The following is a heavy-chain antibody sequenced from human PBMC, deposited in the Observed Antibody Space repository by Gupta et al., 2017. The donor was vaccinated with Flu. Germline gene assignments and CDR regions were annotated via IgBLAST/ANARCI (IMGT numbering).Heavy chain of an antibody. J-gene: IGHJ4*02. Sequence: QVTLKESGPVLVKPTATLALPCSVSGFSLRNTRMGVTWIRQPPGRALEWLADIFSTDEKSYSTSLRTRLTITKDFSKSQVVLTMTNRDPLDTATYYWAVGSRAAYSTGWSKDVDFWGQGDRGTVSS. V-gene: IGHV2-26*01. CDR2: IFSTDEK. CDR1: GFSLRNTRMG. D-gene: IGHD6-19*01. CDR3: AVGSRAAYSTGWSKDVDF.